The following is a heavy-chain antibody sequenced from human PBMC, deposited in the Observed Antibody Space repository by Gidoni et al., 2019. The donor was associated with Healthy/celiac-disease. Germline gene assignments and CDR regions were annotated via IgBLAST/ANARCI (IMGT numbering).Heavy chain of an antibody. CDR1: GGTFSSYA. V-gene: IGHV1-69*01. CDR3: ARGEDTMFGAFDI. J-gene: IGHJ3*02. D-gene: IGHD3-10*02. CDR2: IIPIFGTA. Sequence: EVKKPGSSVQVSCKASGGTFSSYAINWVRQAPGQGLEWMGGIIPIFGTANYAQKFQGRVTITADESTSTAYMELSSLRSEDTAVYYCARGEDTMFGAFDIWGQGTMVTVSS.